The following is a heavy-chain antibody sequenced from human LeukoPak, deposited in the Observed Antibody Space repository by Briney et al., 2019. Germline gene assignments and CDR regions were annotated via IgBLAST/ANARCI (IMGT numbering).Heavy chain of an antibody. Sequence: GGSLRLSCAASGFTFSSYAMSWVRQAPGKGLEWVSAISGSGGRTNYADSVKGRFTISRDNSKNTLYLQMNSLRAGDTAVYYCAKLLGSTSYYYYYYYMDVWGKGTTVTISS. D-gene: IGHD2-2*01. J-gene: IGHJ6*03. CDR2: ISGSGGRT. V-gene: IGHV3-23*01. CDR3: AKLLGSTSYYYYYYYMDV. CDR1: GFTFSSYA.